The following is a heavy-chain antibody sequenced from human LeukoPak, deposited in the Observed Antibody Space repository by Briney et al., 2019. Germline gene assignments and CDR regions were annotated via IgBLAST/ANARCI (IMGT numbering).Heavy chain of an antibody. CDR3: ARVLVAGSRGYYYGMDV. D-gene: IGHD2-15*01. CDR2: INPNSGGT. V-gene: IGHV1-2*02. CDR1: GYTFTAYY. Sequence: ASVKVSCKASGYTFTAYYMGWVRQAPGQGLEWMGWINPNSGGTNYAQKFQGRVTMTRDTSISTAYMELSSLRSDDTAVYYCARVLVAGSRGYYYGMDVWGQGTTVTVSS. J-gene: IGHJ6*02.